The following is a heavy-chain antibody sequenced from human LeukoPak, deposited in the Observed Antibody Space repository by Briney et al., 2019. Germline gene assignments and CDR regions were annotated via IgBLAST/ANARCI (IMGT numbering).Heavy chain of an antibody. V-gene: IGHV4-38-2*02. CDR1: GYSISSGYY. D-gene: IGHD3-10*01. CDR2: IYHSGST. J-gene: IGHJ6*03. CDR3: GRGYGSGTVLV. Sequence: SETLSLTCTVSGYSISSGYYWGWIRQPPGKGLEWIGSIYHSGSTYYNPSLKSRVTISVDTSKNQFSLKLSSVTAADTAVYYCGRGYGSGTVLVWGKGTTVTVSS.